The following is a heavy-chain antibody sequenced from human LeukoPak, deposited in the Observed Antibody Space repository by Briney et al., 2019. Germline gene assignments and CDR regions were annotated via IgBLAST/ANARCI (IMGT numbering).Heavy chain of an antibody. D-gene: IGHD3-3*01. J-gene: IGHJ4*02. V-gene: IGHV4-59*01. CDR1: GGSISSYY. Sequence: PSETLSLTCTVSGGSISSYYWSWIRQPPGKGLEWIGYIYYSGSTNCNPSLKSRVTISVDTSKNQFSLKLSSVTAADTAVYYCARAPSSSYYDFWSGYNYFDYWGQGTLVTVSS. CDR3: ARAPSSSYYDFWSGYNYFDY. CDR2: IYYSGST.